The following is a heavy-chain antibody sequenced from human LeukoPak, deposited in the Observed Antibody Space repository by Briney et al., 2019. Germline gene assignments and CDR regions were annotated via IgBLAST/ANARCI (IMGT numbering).Heavy chain of an antibody. CDR3: ARIIAAAGLRNRDY. D-gene: IGHD6-13*01. Sequence: SETLSLTCAVYGGSFSGYYWSWIRQPPGKGLEWIGEINHSGSTNYNPSLKSRVNISVDTSKNQFSLKLSSVTAADTAVYYCARIIAAAGLRNRDYWGQGTLVTVSS. CDR1: GGSFSGYY. CDR2: INHSGST. V-gene: IGHV4-34*01. J-gene: IGHJ4*02.